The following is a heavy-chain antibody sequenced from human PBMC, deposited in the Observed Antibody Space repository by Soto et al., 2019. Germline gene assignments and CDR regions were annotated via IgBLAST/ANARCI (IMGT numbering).Heavy chain of an antibody. D-gene: IGHD6-19*01. J-gene: IGHJ3*02. CDR2: IYYSGST. Sequence: SETLSLTCTVSGGSMSSYYWSWIRQPPGKGLEWIGYIYYSGSTNYNPSLKSRVTISVDTSKNQFSLKLSSVTAADTALYYCARDRGQWLVHGGFDIWGQGTMVTVSS. CDR3: ARDRGQWLVHGGFDI. V-gene: IGHV4-59*01. CDR1: GGSMSSYY.